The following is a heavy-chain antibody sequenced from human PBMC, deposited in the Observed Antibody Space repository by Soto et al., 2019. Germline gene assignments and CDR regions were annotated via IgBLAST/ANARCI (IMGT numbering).Heavy chain of an antibody. CDR3: AREGPAPYYYYGMDV. J-gene: IGHJ6*02. CDR2: ISAYNGNT. CDR1: GYSFTTYG. Sequence: QVQLVQSGGEVKKPGASVKVSCKTSGYSFTTYGISWVRQAPGQGXXXMGWISAYNGNTNYAQKLQGRVTMTTDTXXXXXXMXXXXXXXXXXXXXXXAREGPAPYYYYGMDVWGQGSTVTVSS. V-gene: IGHV1-18*01.